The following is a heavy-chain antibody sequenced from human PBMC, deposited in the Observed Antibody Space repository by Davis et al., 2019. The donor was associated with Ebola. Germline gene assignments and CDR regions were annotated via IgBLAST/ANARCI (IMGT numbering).Heavy chain of an antibody. J-gene: IGHJ6*02. Sequence: GESLKISCAASGFIFRSYSMNWVRQAPGKGLEWVSYISGSSGTIYYANSVKGRFTISRDNAKNSLYLQMNSLREEDTAVYYCAREESTSWPSYQYGMDVWGQGTTVTVSS. V-gene: IGHV3-48*02. CDR1: GFIFRSYS. CDR3: AREESTSWPSYQYGMDV. CDR2: ISGSSGTI. D-gene: IGHD2-2*01.